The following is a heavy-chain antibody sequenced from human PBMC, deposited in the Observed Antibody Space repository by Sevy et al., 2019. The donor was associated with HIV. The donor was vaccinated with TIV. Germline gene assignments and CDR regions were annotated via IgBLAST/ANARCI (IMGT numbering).Heavy chain of an antibody. CDR3: ARVSGNSEWGYYFDS. CDR1: GGSLSSGAYS. CDR2: LYQSGST. D-gene: IGHD2-15*01. V-gene: IGHV4-30-2*01. Sequence: SETLSLTCAVSGGSLSSGAYSWSWIRQPPGKGLEWIGCLYQSGSTYYNPSLKSRVTISVDRSKNQFSLKLSSVTAADTAVYYCARVSGNSEWGYYFDSWGQGTLVTVSS. J-gene: IGHJ4*02.